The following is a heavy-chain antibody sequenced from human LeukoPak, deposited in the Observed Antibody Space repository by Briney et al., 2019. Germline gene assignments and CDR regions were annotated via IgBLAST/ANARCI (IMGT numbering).Heavy chain of an antibody. J-gene: IGHJ3*02. D-gene: IGHD3-10*01. CDR2: IYSCGST. CDR3: ARETWFGIGFDI. V-gene: IGHV3-66*01. Sequence: PGGSLRLSCAASGFTVSSNYMSWVRQAPGKGLEWVSVIYSCGSTYYADSVKGRFTISRDNSKNTLYLQMNSLRAEDTAVYYCARETWFGIGFDIWGQGTMVTVSS. CDR1: GFTVSSNY.